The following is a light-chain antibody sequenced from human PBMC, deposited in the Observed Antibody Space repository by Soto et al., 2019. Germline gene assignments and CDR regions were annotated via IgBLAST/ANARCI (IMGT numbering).Light chain of an antibody. CDR2: DAS. V-gene: IGKV3-15*01. CDR3: QQYNCWPPIT. Sequence: EIVMTQSPATLSVSPGERATLSCRASQSVNSNLAWYRQKPGQAPRLLISDASTRATGVPARFSGSGSGTEFTLTISRLQAEYSIIYYCQQYNCWPPITFGGGTKVEIK. J-gene: IGKJ4*01. CDR1: QSVNSN.